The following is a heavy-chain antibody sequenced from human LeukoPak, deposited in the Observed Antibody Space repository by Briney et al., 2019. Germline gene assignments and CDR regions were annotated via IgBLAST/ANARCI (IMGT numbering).Heavy chain of an antibody. D-gene: IGHD6-13*01. Sequence: GGSLRLSCAASGFTFSDYNMNWVRQAPGKGLEWVSYITNGGSTIHHADSVKGRFTISRDNAKKTLYLQMNSLRAEDTAVYYCAKDRGAAAGWGLFDYWGQGTLVTVSS. J-gene: IGHJ4*02. CDR3: AKDRGAAAGWGLFDY. CDR1: GFTFSDYN. V-gene: IGHV3-11*01. CDR2: ITNGGSTI.